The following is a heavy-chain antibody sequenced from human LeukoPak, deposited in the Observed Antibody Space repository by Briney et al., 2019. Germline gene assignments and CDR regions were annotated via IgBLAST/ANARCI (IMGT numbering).Heavy chain of an antibody. CDR3: AKDRSRVAWGGSGYLDY. Sequence: GRSLRLSCAASGFTFSSYCMHWVRQAPGKGLEWVAGISYDGSNKYYADSVKGRFTISRDNSKNTLYLQMNSLRAEDTAVYYCAKDRSRVAWGGSGYLDYWGQGTLVTVSS. D-gene: IGHD3-22*01. V-gene: IGHV3-30*18. CDR2: ISYDGSNK. J-gene: IGHJ4*02. CDR1: GFTFSSYC.